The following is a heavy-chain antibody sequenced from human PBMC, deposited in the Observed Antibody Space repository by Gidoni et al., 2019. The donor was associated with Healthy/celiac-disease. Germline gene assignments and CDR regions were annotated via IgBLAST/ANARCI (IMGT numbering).Heavy chain of an antibody. V-gene: IGHV3-23*01. CDR1: GFTFSSYA. D-gene: IGHD2-2*01. CDR3: AKDCSSTSCYGD. CDR2: ISGSGGST. Sequence: EVQLLESGGGLVQPGGSLRLSCAASGFTFSSYAMSWVRQAPGKGLELVSAISGSGGSTYYADSVKGRFTISRDNSKNTLYLQMNSLRAEDTAVYYCAKDCSSTSCYGDWGQGTLVTVSS. J-gene: IGHJ4*02.